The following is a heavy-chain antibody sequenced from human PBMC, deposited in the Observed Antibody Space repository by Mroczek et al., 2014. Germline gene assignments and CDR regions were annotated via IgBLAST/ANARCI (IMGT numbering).Heavy chain of an antibody. CDR1: GGSISSYY. CDR2: IYTSGST. Sequence: KESGPGLVKPSETLSLTCTVSGGSISSYYWSWIRQPAGKGLEWIGRIYTSGSTNYNPSLKSRVTMSVDTSKNQFSLKLSSVTAADTAVYYCARVCYYDSSGYYAPYWYFDLWGLAPWSLSPQ. D-gene: IGHD3-22*01. CDR3: ARVCYYDSSGYYAPYWYFDL. J-gene: IGHJ2*01. V-gene: IGHV4-4*07.